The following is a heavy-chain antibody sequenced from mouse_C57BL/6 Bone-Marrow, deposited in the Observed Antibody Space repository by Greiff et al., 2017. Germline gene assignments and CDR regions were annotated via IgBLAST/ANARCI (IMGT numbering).Heavy chain of an antibody. D-gene: IGHD6-1*01. Sequence: VQLQQPGAELVRPGSSVKLSCKASGYTFTSYWMDWVKQRPGQGLEWIGNIYPSDSETHYNQKFKDKATLTVDKSSSTAYMQLSSLTSEDSAVYYGARKRGSSGLQAMDYWGQGTSVTVSS. J-gene: IGHJ4*01. CDR3: ARKRGSSGLQAMDY. CDR1: GYTFTSYW. CDR2: IYPSDSET. V-gene: IGHV1-61*01.